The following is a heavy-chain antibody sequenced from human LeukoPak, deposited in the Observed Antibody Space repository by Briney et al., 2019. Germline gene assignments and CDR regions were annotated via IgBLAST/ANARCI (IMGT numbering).Heavy chain of an antibody. D-gene: IGHD4-17*01. CDR3: ARSNDYGDLRWSLFDY. CDR1: GFTFSSYW. J-gene: IGHJ4*02. CDR2: IKQDGSEK. Sequence: TGGSLRLSCAASGFTFSSYWMSWVRQAPGKGLEWVANIKQDGSEKYYVDSVKGRFTISRDNAKNSLYLQMNSLRAEDTAVYYCARSNDYGDLRWSLFDYWGQGTLVTVSS. V-gene: IGHV3-7*01.